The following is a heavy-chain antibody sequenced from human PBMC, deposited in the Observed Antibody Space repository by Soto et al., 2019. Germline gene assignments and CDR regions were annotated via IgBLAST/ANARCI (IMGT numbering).Heavy chain of an antibody. D-gene: IGHD3-16*01. CDR2: IYHSGST. CDR1: GASISSSNW. CDR3: ARTALYTYYYYGMDV. Sequence: LSLTCAVSGASISSSNWWSWVRQPPGKGLEWIGEIYHSGSTNYNPSLKSRVTISVDKSKNQFSLKLSSVTAADTAVYYCARTALYTYYYYGMDVWGQGTTVTVSS. J-gene: IGHJ6*02. V-gene: IGHV4-4*02.